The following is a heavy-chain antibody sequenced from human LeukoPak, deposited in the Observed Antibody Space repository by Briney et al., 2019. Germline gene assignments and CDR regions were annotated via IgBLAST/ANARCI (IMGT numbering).Heavy chain of an antibody. V-gene: IGHV4-34*01. CDR2: INHSGST. CDR1: GGSFSGYY. CDR3: ARPRSGSYKPGGFDP. J-gene: IGHJ5*02. D-gene: IGHD1-26*01. Sequence: PSETLSLTCAVYGGSFSGYYWSWIRQPPGKGLEWIGEINHSGSTNYNPSLKSRVTISVDTSKNQFSLKLSSVTAADTAVYYCARPRSGSYKPGGFDPWGQGTLVTVSS.